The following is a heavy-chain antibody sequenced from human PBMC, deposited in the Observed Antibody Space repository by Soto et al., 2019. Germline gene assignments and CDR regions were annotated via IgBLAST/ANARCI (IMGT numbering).Heavy chain of an antibody. V-gene: IGHV1-8*01. CDR3: AREGSAAGTGWFDP. CDR2: MNPNSGNT. J-gene: IGHJ5*02. D-gene: IGHD6-13*01. Sequence: QVQLVQSGAEVKKPGASVKVSCKASGYTFTSYDINWVRQATGQGLEWMGWMNPNSGNTGNAKKFQGRVTMTRNTSISTAYMELSSLRSEDTAVYYCAREGSAAGTGWFDPWGQGTLVTVSS. CDR1: GYTFTSYD.